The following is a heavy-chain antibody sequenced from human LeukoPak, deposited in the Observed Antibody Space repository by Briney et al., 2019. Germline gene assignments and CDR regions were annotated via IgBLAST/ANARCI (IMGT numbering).Heavy chain of an antibody. CDR2: IYPGDSDT. D-gene: IGHD3-10*01. J-gene: IGHJ4*02. V-gene: IGHV5-51*01. CDR1: GSSFTNYW. CDR3: ARQYSGTYYRSFDY. Sequence: GESLKISCKGSGSSFTNYWIGWVRQMPGKGLEWMGVIYPGDSDTRYSPSFQGQVTISADKSISTAYLQWSSLKASDTATYYCARQYSGTYYRSFDYWGQGTLVTVSS.